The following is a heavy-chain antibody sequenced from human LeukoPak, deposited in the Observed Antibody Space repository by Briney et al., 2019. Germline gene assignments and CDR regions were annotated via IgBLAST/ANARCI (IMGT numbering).Heavy chain of an antibody. CDR1: GFTFDDYG. CDR3: ARYRDYYDISGYFDY. V-gene: IGHV3-7*01. J-gene: IGHJ4*02. D-gene: IGHD3-22*01. Sequence: GGSLRLSCAASGFTFDDYGMSWVRQAPGKGLEWVANIKQDGSEKYYVDSVKGRFTISRDNAKNSLYLQMNSLRAEDTAVYYCARYRDYYDISGYFDYWGQGTLVTVSS. CDR2: IKQDGSEK.